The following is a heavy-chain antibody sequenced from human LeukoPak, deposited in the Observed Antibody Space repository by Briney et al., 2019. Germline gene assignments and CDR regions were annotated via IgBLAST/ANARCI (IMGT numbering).Heavy chain of an antibody. CDR1: GFTFSSYA. Sequence: GGSLRLSCAASGFTFSSYAMSWVRQAPGKGLEWVSAISGSGGSTYYADSVKGRFTISRDNSKNTLYLQMNSLRAEVTAVYYCAKDAERWLDSSYFDYWGQGTLVTVSS. D-gene: IGHD6-19*01. CDR2: ISGSGGST. CDR3: AKDAERWLDSSYFDY. J-gene: IGHJ4*02. V-gene: IGHV3-23*01.